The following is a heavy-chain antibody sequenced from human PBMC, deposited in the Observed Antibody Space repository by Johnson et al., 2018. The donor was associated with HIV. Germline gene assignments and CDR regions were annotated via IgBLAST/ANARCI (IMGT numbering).Heavy chain of an antibody. J-gene: IGHJ3*02. CDR2: IGTAGDT. Sequence: VQLVESGGGVVQPGRSLRLSCAASGFTFSNYDMHWVRQATGKGLEWVSAIGTAGDTYYPGSVKGRFTISRENAKNSLYLQMNSLRAEDTAVYYCARATRSSSSGRHDAFDIWGQGTMVTVSS. D-gene: IGHD6-6*01. CDR1: GFTFSNYD. V-gene: IGHV3-13*04. CDR3: ARATRSSSSGRHDAFDI.